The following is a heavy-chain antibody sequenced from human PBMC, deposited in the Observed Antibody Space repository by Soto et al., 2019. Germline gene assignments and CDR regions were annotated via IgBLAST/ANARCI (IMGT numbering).Heavy chain of an antibody. CDR2: INPNSGGT. CDR1: GYTFTGYY. D-gene: IGHD6-19*01. CDR3: ARSREAGSHSNFDY. J-gene: IGHJ4*02. V-gene: IGHV1-2*02. Sequence: QVQLVQSGAGVKKPGASVKVSCKASGYTFTGYYIHWVRQAPGQGLEWMGWINPNSGGTYFAQKFQGRVTMTRDTSISTTYMELSRLRSDDTAVYYCARSREAGSHSNFDYWGQGTLVTVSS.